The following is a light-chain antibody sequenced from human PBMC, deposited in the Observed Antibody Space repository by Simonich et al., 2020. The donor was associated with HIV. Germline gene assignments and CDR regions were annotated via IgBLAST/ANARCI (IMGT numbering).Light chain of an antibody. CDR1: QGISNS. J-gene: IGKJ3*01. CDR2: AAS. V-gene: IGKV1-NL1*01. Sequence: DIQMTQSPSSLSASVGDRGTITCRASQGISNSLAWYQPKPGKAPKLLLYAASRLESGVPSRFSGSGSGTDYTLTISSLQPEDFATYYCQQSYNTPTFGPGTKVDI. CDR3: QQSYNTPT.